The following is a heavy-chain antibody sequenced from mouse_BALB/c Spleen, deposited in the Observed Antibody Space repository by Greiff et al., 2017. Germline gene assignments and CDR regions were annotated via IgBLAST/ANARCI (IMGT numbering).Heavy chain of an antibody. CDR3: ARRNYRYDVDY. Sequence: EVQLQQSGAELVKPGASVKLSCTASGFNIKDTYMHWVKQRPEQGLEWIGRIDPANGNTKYDPKFQGKATITADTSSNTAYLQLSSLTSEDTAVYYCARRNYRYDVDYWGQGTSVTVSS. CDR1: GFNIKDTY. V-gene: IGHV14-3*02. J-gene: IGHJ4*01. D-gene: IGHD2-14*01. CDR2: IDPANGNT.